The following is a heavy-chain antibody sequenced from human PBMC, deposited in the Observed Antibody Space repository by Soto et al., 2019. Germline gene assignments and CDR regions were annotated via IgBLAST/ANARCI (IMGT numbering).Heavy chain of an antibody. V-gene: IGHV4-4*07. CDR3: ARDQGVVVTADNWFDP. CDR1: GGSITDYS. D-gene: IGHD2-21*02. Sequence: QVQLQESGPGLVKPSETLSLTCTVSGGSITDYSWGWIRQPAGKGLEWIGRIFSSGSTNYNPSLKGRITMSLDTSTNQFSLKLTSATATDTAVYFCARDQGVVVTADNWFDPWGQGILVTVSS. J-gene: IGHJ5*02. CDR2: IFSSGST.